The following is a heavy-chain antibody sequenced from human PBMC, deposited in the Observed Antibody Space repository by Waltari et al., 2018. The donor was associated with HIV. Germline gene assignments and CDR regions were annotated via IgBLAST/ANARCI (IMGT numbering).Heavy chain of an antibody. D-gene: IGHD3-22*01. Sequence: QLQLQESGPGLVKPSEALSLTCTVSGGSLSSSTYFWGWIRQPPGKGLEWIGSIYYGGGTYYNPSLKSRVTISIDTSKNQFSLNLSPVTAADTAVYYCAGADYYDSSGFYYISPGAPYYFDYWGQGTLVTVSS. V-gene: IGHV4-39*07. CDR3: AGADYYDSSGFYYISPGAPYYFDY. CDR2: IYYGGGT. J-gene: IGHJ4*02. CDR1: GGSLSSSTYF.